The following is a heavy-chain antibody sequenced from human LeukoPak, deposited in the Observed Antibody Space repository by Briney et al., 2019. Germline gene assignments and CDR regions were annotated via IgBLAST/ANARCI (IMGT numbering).Heavy chain of an antibody. CDR2: IYYSGST. CDR3: ARDRFEIVVVPAAVTDLRYYYYMDV. CDR1: GGSISSSSYY. J-gene: IGHJ6*03. V-gene: IGHV4-39*07. Sequence: PSETLSLTCTVSGGSISSSSYYWGWIRQPPGKGLEWIGSIYYSGSTYYNPSLKSRVTISVDTSKNQFSLKLSSVTAADTAVYYCARDRFEIVVVPAAVTDLRYYYYMDVWGKGTTVTVSS. D-gene: IGHD2-2*01.